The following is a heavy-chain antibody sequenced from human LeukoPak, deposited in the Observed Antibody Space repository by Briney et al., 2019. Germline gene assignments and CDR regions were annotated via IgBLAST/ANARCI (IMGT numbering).Heavy chain of an antibody. J-gene: IGHJ5*02. CDR1: GYSISSGYY. V-gene: IGHV4-38-2*01. CDR2: IYHSGST. D-gene: IGHD3-3*01. CDR3: ARHDFWSGYSINWFDP. Sequence: SSETLSLTCAVSGYSISSGYYWGWIRQPPGKGLEWIGSIYHSGSTYYNPSLKSRVTISVDTSKNQFSLKLSSVTAADTAVYYCARHDFWSGYSINWFDPWGQGTLVTVSS.